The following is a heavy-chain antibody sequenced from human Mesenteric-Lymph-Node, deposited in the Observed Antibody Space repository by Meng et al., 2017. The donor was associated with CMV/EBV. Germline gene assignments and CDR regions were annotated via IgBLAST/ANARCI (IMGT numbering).Heavy chain of an antibody. Sequence: SGPTLVKPTETLTLTCAVSGFSLYNARMGVSWIRQPPGKALEWLAHIFSNDEEYFSASLKTRLTISKDTSKSQVLLTMTNVDPVDTGTYYCARKGYSYGAPFDFWGQGTQVTVSS. D-gene: IGHD5-18*01. CDR1: GFSLYNARMG. J-gene: IGHJ4*02. CDR3: ARKGYSYGAPFDF. CDR2: IFSNDEE. V-gene: IGHV2-26*02.